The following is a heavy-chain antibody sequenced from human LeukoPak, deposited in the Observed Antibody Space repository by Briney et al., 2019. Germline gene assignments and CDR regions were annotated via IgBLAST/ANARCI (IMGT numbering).Heavy chain of an antibody. CDR1: GGSISSHY. Sequence: SETLSLTCTVSGGSISSHYWSWIRQPAGKGLEWIGHVYTFGITNYNPSLKSRVTMSLDTSKKQFSLILSSVTAADTAVYYCARAGLGIATKFDPWGQGTLVTVSS. CDR2: VYTFGIT. J-gene: IGHJ5*02. CDR3: ARAGLGIATKFDP. D-gene: IGHD6-13*01. V-gene: IGHV4-4*07.